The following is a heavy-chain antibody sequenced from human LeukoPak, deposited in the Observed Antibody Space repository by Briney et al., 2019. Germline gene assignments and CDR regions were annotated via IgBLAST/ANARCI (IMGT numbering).Heavy chain of an antibody. CDR2: T. CDR1: GGSISGYY. D-gene: IGHD6-19*01. CDR3: ARDRSSGSMVDAFDI. J-gene: IGHJ3*02. V-gene: IGHV4-59*01. Sequence: SETLSLTCTVSGGSISGYYWSWLRQPPGKGLEWIGCTNYNPSLKSRVTISVDMSKNQFSLKLSSVTAADTAIYYCARDRSSGSMVDAFDIWGQGTMVTVSS.